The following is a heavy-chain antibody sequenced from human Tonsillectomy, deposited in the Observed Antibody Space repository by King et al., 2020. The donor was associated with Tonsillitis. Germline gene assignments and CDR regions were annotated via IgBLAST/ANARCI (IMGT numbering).Heavy chain of an antibody. J-gene: IGHJ4*02. CDR2: INPSGGRT. V-gene: IGHV1-46*03. CDR3: ARGWLIGDYDY. D-gene: IGHD3-3*01. CDR1: GYIFTSHY. Sequence: VQLVESGAEVKKPGASVKVSCTASGYIFTSHYMHWVRQAPGQGLEWMGIINPSGGRTNYAQKFQGRLTMTRDTSTSTVYMELSSLRSDDTAVYYCARGWLIGDYDYWGQGTLVTVSS.